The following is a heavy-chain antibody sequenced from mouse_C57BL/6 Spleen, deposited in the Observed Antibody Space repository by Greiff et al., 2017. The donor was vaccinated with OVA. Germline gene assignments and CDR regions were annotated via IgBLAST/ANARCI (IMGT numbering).Heavy chain of an antibody. D-gene: IGHD2-4*01. J-gene: IGHJ3*01. V-gene: IGHV3-6*01. Sequence: VQLKESGPGLVKPSQSLSLTCSVTGYSITSGYYWNWIRQFPGNKLEWMGYISYDGSNNYNPSLKNRISITRDTSKNQFFLKLNSVTTEDTATYYCARSYDYDDLFAYWGQGTLVTVSA. CDR3: ARSYDYDDLFAY. CDR1: GYSITSGYY. CDR2: ISYDGSN.